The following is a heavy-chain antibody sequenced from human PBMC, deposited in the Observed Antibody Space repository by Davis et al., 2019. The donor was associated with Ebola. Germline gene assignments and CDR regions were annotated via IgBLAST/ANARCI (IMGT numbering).Heavy chain of an antibody. Sequence: ASVKVSCRASGFTFSSYYMHWVRQAPGQGLEWMGIINPAGGYTNYAQKFQGRVTMTRVTSTSTVYMELSSLRSEDTAVYYCTRGDYYHGMDVWGKGTTVTVSS. CDR2: INPAGGYT. V-gene: IGHV1-46*01. CDR3: TRGDYYHGMDV. CDR1: GFTFSSYY. J-gene: IGHJ6*04.